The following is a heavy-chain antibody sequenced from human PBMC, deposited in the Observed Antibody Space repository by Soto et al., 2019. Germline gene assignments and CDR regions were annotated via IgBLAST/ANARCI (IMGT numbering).Heavy chain of an antibody. CDR2: ISGSGGST. V-gene: IGHV3-23*01. D-gene: IGHD3-3*01. CDR1: GFTFSSYA. CDR3: AKDPKVDDFWSGYSVANWFDP. Sequence: GGSLRLSCAASGFTFSSYAMSWVRQAPGKGLEWVSAISGSGGSTYYADSVKGRFTISRDNSKNTLYLQMNSLRAEDTAVYYCAKDPKVDDFWSGYSVANWFDPWGQGTLVTVSS. J-gene: IGHJ5*02.